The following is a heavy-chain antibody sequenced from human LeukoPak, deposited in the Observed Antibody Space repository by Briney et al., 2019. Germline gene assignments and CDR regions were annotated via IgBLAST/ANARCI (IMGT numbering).Heavy chain of an antibody. CDR2: ISAYNGNT. Sequence: WASVKVSCKASGYTFTGYYIHWVRQAPGQGLEWMGWISAYNGNTNYAQKLQGRVTMTTDTSTSTAYMELRSLKSDDTAVYYCARITYYDYVWGSYRYGISENWFDPWGQGTLVTVSS. V-gene: IGHV1-18*04. CDR1: GYTFTGYY. CDR3: ARITYYDYVWGSYRYGISENWFDP. D-gene: IGHD3-16*02. J-gene: IGHJ5*02.